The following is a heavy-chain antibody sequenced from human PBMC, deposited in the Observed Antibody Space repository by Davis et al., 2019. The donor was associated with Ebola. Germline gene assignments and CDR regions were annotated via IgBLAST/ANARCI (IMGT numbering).Heavy chain of an antibody. CDR3: ARSLRPNNWFDP. CDR2: INPNSGCT. CDR1: GYTFTGYY. V-gene: IGHV1-2*02. Sequence: ASAKVSCKASGYTFTGYYMHWVRHAPGQGLALKGWINPNSGCTNYAQKFQGRVTMTRDTSISTAYMELSRLRSDDTAVYYCARSLRPNNWFDPWGQGTLVTVSS. J-gene: IGHJ5*02.